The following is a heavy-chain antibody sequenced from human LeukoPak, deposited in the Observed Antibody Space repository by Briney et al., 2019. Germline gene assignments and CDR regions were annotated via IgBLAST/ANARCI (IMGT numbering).Heavy chain of an antibody. D-gene: IGHD1-26*01. CDR3: ARRTSNPVGAIDY. Sequence: PETLSLTCTVSGASISSSDYYWGWIRQPPGKGLEWIGAISSSGSTYYNPSLKSRVTISIDSSKNQFSLKLSSVTAADTAVYYCARRTSNPVGAIDYWGQGALVTVSS. CDR2: ISSSGST. V-gene: IGHV4-39*01. J-gene: IGHJ4*02. CDR1: GASISSSDYY.